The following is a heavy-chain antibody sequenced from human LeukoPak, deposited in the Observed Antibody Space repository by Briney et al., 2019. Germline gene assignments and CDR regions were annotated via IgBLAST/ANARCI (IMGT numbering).Heavy chain of an antibody. D-gene: IGHD3-22*01. CDR2: ISGGGVNT. CDR3: AKTLGYSGYFSP. J-gene: IGHJ5*02. Sequence: GGSLRLSCAASGFTFNSYAMTWVRQAPGKGPEWVSAISGGGVNTYYADSVKGRFTISRDNSKNMLYLQMNSLRAEDTAVYYCAKTLGYSGYFSPWGQGTLVTVSS. CDR1: GFTFNSYA. V-gene: IGHV3-23*01.